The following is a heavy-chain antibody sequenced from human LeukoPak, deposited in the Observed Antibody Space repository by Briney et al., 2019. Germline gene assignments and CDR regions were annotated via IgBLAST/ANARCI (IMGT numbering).Heavy chain of an antibody. D-gene: IGHD5-12*01. CDR1: GFTFSSYG. CDR2: ISYDGSNK. CDR3: ARDPGKKSGYDQIDY. Sequence: GGSLRLSCAASGFTFSSYGMHWVRQAPGKGLEWVAVISYDGSNKYHADSVKGRFTISRDNSKNTLYLQMNSLRAEDTAVYYCARDPGKKSGYDQIDYWGQGTLVTVSS. J-gene: IGHJ4*02. V-gene: IGHV3-30*03.